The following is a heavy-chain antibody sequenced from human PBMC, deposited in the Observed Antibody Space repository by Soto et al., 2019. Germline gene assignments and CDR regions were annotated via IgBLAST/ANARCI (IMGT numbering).Heavy chain of an antibody. CDR3: ARGPPDDSSGYYRDAFDI. CDR1: GGTFSSYA. V-gene: IGHV1-69*13. CDR2: IIPILGTV. J-gene: IGHJ3*02. Sequence: SVKVSCKASGGTFSSYAISWVRQAPGQGLEWMGGIIPILGTVNYAQKFQGRVTITADESTSTAYMELRSLRSEDTAVYYCARGPPDDSSGYYRDAFDIWGQGTMVTVSS. D-gene: IGHD3-22*01.